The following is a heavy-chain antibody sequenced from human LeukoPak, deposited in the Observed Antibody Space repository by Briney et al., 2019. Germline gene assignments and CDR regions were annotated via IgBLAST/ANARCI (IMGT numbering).Heavy chain of an antibody. CDR2: IIPMFDIT. D-gene: IGHD6-13*01. J-gene: IGHJ5*02. Sequence: SVKVSCKASGGTFSSYGVSWVRQAPGQRLEWLGRIIPMFDITNYAQKFQGRVTVTADKATNTAYMELSSLISEDTAVYYCGRDSSAAGSGGLFDPWGQGTQVTVSS. CDR3: GRDSSAAGSGGLFDP. CDR1: GGTFSSYG. V-gene: IGHV1-69*04.